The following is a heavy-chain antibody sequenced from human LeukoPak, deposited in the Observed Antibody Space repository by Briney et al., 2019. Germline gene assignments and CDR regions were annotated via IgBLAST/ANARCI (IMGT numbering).Heavy chain of an antibody. J-gene: IGHJ5*02. V-gene: IGHV3-21*04. Sequence: GGSLRLSCAASGFTFSSYSMNWVRQAPGKGLEWVSSISSSSYIYYADSVKGRFTISRDNAKNSLYLQMNSLRAEDTAVYYCARVAVRGVIGDPWGQGTLVTVSS. CDR2: ISSSSYI. CDR1: GFTFSSYS. CDR3: ARVAVRGVIGDP. D-gene: IGHD3-10*01.